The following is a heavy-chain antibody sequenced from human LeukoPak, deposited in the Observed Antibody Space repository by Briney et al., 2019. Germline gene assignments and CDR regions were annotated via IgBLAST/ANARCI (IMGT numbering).Heavy chain of an antibody. CDR3: ARHVGISF. D-gene: IGHD7-27*01. CDR1: GFTFSGAW. V-gene: IGHV3-7*01. Sequence: GGSLRLSCTASGFTFSGAWMTWVRQAPGKGLEWVADIREDGTEKNYVDSVKGRFTISRDNAKNSLFLQMSNLRDDDTAIYYCARHVGISFWGQGTLVTVSS. CDR2: IREDGTEK. J-gene: IGHJ4*02.